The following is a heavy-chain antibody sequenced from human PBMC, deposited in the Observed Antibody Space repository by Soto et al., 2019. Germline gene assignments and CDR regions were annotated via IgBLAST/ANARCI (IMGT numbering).Heavy chain of an antibody. J-gene: IGHJ3*02. D-gene: IGHD3-3*01. CDR1: GFTFSSYG. Sequence: GGSLRLSCAASGFTFSSYGMHWVRQAPGKGLEWVAVIWYDGSNKYYVDYVKGRFTISRDNAKNSLYLQMNSLRAEDTAVYYCARDQDDSSDAFDIWGQGTMVTVSS. CDR3: ARDQDDSSDAFDI. CDR2: IWYDGSNK. V-gene: IGHV3-33*01.